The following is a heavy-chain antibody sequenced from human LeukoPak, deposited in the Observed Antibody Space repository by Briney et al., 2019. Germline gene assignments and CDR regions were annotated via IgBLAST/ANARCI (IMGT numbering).Heavy chain of an antibody. CDR1: GFTFSSYE. D-gene: IGHD6-13*01. J-gene: IGHJ6*03. V-gene: IGHV3-21*01. CDR2: ISSSSSYI. Sequence: GGSLRLSCAASGFTFSSYEMNWVRQAPGKGLEWVSSISSSSSYIYSADSVKGRFTISRDNAKNSLYLQMNSLRAEDTAVYYCARSYSSSWHAYYYYYYMDVWGKGTTVTISS. CDR3: ARSYSSSWHAYYYYYYMDV.